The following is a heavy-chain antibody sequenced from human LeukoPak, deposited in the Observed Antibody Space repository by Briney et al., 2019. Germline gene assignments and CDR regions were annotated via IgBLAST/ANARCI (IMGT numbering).Heavy chain of an antibody. V-gene: IGHV4-59*04. Sequence: SETLSLTCTVSGGSISSYYWSWIRQPPGKGLEWIGYIYYSGSTYYNPSLKSRVTISVDTSKNQFSLKLRSVTAADTAVYYCARMIGGYSSSWGQGTLVTVSS. D-gene: IGHD6-13*01. CDR3: ARMIGGYSSS. CDR2: IYYSGST. J-gene: IGHJ4*02. CDR1: GGSISSYY.